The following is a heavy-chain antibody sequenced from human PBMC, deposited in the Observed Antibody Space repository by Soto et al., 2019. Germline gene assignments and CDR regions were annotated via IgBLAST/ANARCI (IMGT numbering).Heavy chain of an antibody. Sequence: QVHLVQSGAEVRKPGASVKVSCKASGYSFTSYGISWVRQAPGQGLEWMGWISPDNGNTNYAHKLQGRVSMTIDPSTSTLYMELWSLGSDDTAVYYCARDVPDTIVVYYYYGMDAWGQGTTVTVSS. D-gene: IGHD2-15*01. CDR3: ARDVPDTIVVYYYYGMDA. CDR1: GYSFTSYG. CDR2: ISPDNGNT. V-gene: IGHV1-18*01. J-gene: IGHJ6*02.